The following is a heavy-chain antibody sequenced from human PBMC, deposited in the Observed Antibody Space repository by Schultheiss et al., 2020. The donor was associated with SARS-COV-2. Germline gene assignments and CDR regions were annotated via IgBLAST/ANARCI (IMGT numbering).Heavy chain of an antibody. CDR1: GFIFSDYS. Sequence: GGSLRLSCAASGFIFSDYSMNWVRQAPGKGLEWVAVISYDGSNKYYADSVKGRFTISRDNSKNTLYLQMNSLRAEDTAVYYCAKGVGWITMIVVGDAFDIWGQGTMVTVSS. CDR3: AKGVGWITMIVVGDAFDI. J-gene: IGHJ3*02. D-gene: IGHD3-22*01. V-gene: IGHV3-30*18. CDR2: ISYDGSNK.